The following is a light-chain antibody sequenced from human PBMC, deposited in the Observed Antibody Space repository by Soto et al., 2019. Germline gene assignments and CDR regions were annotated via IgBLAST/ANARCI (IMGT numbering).Light chain of an antibody. CDR1: QSIGRW. CDR2: AAS. J-gene: IGKJ1*01. Sequence: DIQMTQSPSTLSASVGDTVTVTCRASQSIGRWLAWYQQKPGKVPKLLIHAASTLQSGVPSRFSGSGSGTDFTLTISSLQPDDFATYYCQQYSTYTPRTFGQGTKVDIK. V-gene: IGKV1-5*01. CDR3: QQYSTYTPRT.